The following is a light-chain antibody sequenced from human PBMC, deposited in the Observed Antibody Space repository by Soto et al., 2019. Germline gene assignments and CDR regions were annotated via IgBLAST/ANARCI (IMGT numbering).Light chain of an antibody. CDR1: SSDIGNYHL. CDR3: CSYAGTVAYV. J-gene: IGLJ1*01. Sequence: LTQPASVSGSPGQSITISCAGTSSDIGNYHLVSWYQQHPGKAPKLIICEVNKRPSGISDRFSGSKSGNTASLTISGVQAEDEADYYCCSYAGTVAYVFGSGTKVTVL. V-gene: IGLV2-23*02. CDR2: EVN.